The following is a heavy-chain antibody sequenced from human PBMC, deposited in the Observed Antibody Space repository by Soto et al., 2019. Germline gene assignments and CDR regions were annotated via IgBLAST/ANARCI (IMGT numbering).Heavy chain of an antibody. D-gene: IGHD3-22*01. Sequence: TLSLTCTVSGGSISSGGYYWSWIRQHPGKGLEWIGYIYYSGSTYYNPSLKSRVTISVETSKNQFSLKLSPVTAPDTAVYFCAIYYRSRPRGFQHRSQGTFVLVSS. V-gene: IGHV4-31*03. CDR1: GGSISSGGYY. J-gene: IGHJ1*01. CDR2: IYYSGST. CDR3: AIYYRSRPRGFQH.